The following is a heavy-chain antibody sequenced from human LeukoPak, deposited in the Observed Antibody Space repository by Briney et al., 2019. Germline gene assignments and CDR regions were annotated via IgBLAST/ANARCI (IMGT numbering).Heavy chain of an antibody. CDR1: GYTFTSYY. Sequence: ASVKVSCKASGYTFTSYYMHWVRQAPGQGLEWMGIINPSGGSTSYAQKFQGRVTMTRNTSISTAYMELSSLRSEDTAVYYCARNGGWYYYWGQGTLVTVSS. D-gene: IGHD6-19*01. CDR3: ARNGGWYYY. J-gene: IGHJ4*02. CDR2: INPSGGST. V-gene: IGHV1-46*01.